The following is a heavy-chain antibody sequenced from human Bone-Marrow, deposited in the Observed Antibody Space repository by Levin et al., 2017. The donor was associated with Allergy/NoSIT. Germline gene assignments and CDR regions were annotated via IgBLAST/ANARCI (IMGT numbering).Heavy chain of an antibody. D-gene: IGHD6-19*01. CDR3: ARGASGWYGGWFDP. CDR2: IYYSGST. V-gene: IGHV4-59*01. Sequence: SQTLSLTCTVSGGSISSYYWSWIRQPPGKGLEWIGYIYYSGSTNYNPSLKSRVTISVDTSKNQFSLKLSSVTAADTAVYYCARGASGWYGGWFDPWGQGTLVTVSS. CDR1: GGSISSYY. J-gene: IGHJ5*02.